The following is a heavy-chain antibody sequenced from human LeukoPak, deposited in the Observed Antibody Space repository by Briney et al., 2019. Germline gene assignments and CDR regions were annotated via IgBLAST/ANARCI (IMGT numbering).Heavy chain of an antibody. V-gene: IGHV3-9*01. D-gene: IGHD2-15*01. CDR3: ARVGSDSYYFDY. CDR1: GFTFDDYA. CDR2: ISWNSGSI. Sequence: PGGSLRLSCAASGFTFDDYAMHWVRQAPGKGLEWVSGISWNSGSIGYADSVKGRFTISRDNAKNSLYLQMNSLRAEDTALYYCARVGSDSYYFDYWGQGTLVTVSS. J-gene: IGHJ4*02.